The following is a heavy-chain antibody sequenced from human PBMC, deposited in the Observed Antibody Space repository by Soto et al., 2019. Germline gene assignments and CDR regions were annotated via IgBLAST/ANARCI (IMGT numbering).Heavy chain of an antibody. CDR1: GFTFSSYA. CDR2: ISYDGSNK. CDR3: ARVGLLGIAEDGPFHY. D-gene: IGHD6-13*01. Sequence: VGSLRLSCAASGFTFSSYAMHCVRHSPGKWLEWVAVISYDGSNKYYADSVKGRFTISRDNSKNTLYLQMNSLRAEDTAVYYCARVGLLGIAEDGPFHYWGQGTPVTVSS. V-gene: IGHV3-30-3*01. J-gene: IGHJ4*02.